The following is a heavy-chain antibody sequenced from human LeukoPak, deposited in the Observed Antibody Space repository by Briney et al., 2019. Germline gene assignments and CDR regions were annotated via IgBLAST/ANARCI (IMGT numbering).Heavy chain of an antibody. CDR3: ASPRTSGYYYGGRGVHHYYYYYGMDV. D-gene: IGHD3-22*01. V-gene: IGHV1-69*13. J-gene: IGHJ6*02. CDR2: IIPIFGTA. CDR1: GGTFSSYA. Sequence: GASVKVSCTASGGTFSSYAISWVRQAPGQGLEWVGGIIPIFGTANYAQKFQGRVTITADESTSTAYMELSSLRSEDTAVYYCASPRTSGYYYGGRGVHHYYYYYGMDVWGQGTTVTVSS.